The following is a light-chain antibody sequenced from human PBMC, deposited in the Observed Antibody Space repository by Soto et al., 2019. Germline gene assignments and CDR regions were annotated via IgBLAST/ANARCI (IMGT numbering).Light chain of an antibody. CDR1: QDISNY. CDR3: QQYDILPWT. J-gene: IGKJ1*01. Sequence: DIQMTQSPSSLSASVGDRVTITCQASQDISNYLNWYQQKPGKAPKLLIYDASSLETGVPSRFSGSGSGTDFTFTISSLQPEDIATYYCQQYDILPWTFGQGTKVEIK. V-gene: IGKV1-33*01. CDR2: DAS.